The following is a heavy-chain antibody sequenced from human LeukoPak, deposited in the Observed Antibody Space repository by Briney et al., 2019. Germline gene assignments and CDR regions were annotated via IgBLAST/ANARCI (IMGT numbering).Heavy chain of an antibody. Sequence: PGGSLRLSCAASGFTFSSYSMNWVRQAPGKGLEWVSSISSSSSYIYYADSVKGRFTISRDNSKNTLYLQMNSLRAEDTAVYYCARGTHYGGFLEPRDWGQGTLVTVSS. V-gene: IGHV3-21*04. CDR2: ISSSSSYI. J-gene: IGHJ4*02. CDR1: GFTFSSYS. CDR3: ARGTHYGGFLEPRD. D-gene: IGHD3-3*01.